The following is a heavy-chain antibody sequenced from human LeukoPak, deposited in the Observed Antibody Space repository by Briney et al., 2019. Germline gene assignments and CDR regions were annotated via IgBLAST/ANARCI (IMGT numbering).Heavy chain of an antibody. V-gene: IGHV3-21*01. Sequence: GGSLRLSCAASGFTFSSYSMNWVRQAPGKGLEWVSSISSSSSYICYAGSVKGRFTISRDNAKNSLYLQMNSLRAEDTAVYYCARDPFYCSSTSCGDYWGQGTLVTVSS. CDR3: ARDPFYCSSTSCGDY. J-gene: IGHJ4*02. CDR1: GFTFSSYS. D-gene: IGHD2-2*01. CDR2: ISSSSSYI.